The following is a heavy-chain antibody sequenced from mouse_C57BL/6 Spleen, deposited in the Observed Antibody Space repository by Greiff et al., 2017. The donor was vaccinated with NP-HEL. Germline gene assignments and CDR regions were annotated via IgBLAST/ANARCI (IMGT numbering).Heavy chain of an antibody. CDR3: AREGSLIFDY. J-gene: IGHJ2*01. CDR1: GYAFSSSW. Sequence: QVQLQQSGPELVKPGASVKISCKASGYAFSSSWMNWVKQRPGKGLEWIGRIYPGDGDTNYNGKFKGKATLTADKSSSTAYMQLSSLTSEDSAVYFCAREGSLIFDYWGQGTTLTVSS. D-gene: IGHD6-1*01. V-gene: IGHV1-82*01. CDR2: IYPGDGDT.